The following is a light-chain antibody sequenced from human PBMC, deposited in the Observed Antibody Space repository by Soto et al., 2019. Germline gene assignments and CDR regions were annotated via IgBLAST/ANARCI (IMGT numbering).Light chain of an antibody. Sequence: DIQMTQSPSSLSASVGDRVIITCRASQGIGDDLGWSQQKPGKAPKRLIYAASSLQSGVPSRFSGSGSGTDSTLTISSPQPDDFASYYCLQHNTYPWTFGPGTKVEVK. J-gene: IGKJ1*01. CDR3: LQHNTYPWT. CDR1: QGIGDD. CDR2: AAS. V-gene: IGKV1-17*01.